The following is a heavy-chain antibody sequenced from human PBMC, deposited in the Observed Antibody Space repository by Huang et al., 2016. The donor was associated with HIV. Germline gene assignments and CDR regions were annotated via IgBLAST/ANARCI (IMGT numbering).Heavy chain of an antibody. V-gene: IGHV3-23*01. CDR2: VSNSASSR. CDR1: GFSFSSSA. Sequence: EVHLLESGGGLVQPGGSLRLSFAASGFSFSSSAMSWVRQALVGGLEWVSTVSNSASSRHYSDYVRGRFTISRDNSKDTLYLQMNSLRAEDTALYYCAKDLVTYDSSGSVWGQGTLVTVSS. J-gene: IGHJ4*02. CDR3: AKDLVTYDSSGSV. D-gene: IGHD3-22*01.